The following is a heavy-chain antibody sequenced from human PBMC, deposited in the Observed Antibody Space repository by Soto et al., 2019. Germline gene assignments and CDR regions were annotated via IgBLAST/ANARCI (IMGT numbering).Heavy chain of an antibody. Sequence: PSETLSLTCTVSGGSISSGGYYWSWIRQHPGKGLEWIGYIYYSGSTYYNPSLKSRVTISVDTSKNQFSLKLSSVTAADTAVYYCARACEDYYYYYGMDVWGQGTMVTVSS. CDR3: ARACEDYYYYYGMDV. V-gene: IGHV4-31*03. J-gene: IGHJ6*02. CDR2: IYYSGST. CDR1: GGSISSGGYY.